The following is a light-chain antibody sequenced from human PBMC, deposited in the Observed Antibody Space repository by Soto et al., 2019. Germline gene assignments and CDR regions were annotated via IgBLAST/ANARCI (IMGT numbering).Light chain of an antibody. CDR2: EGS. J-gene: IGLJ2*01. Sequence: QSVLTQPASVSGSPGQSITISCTGTSSDVGSYNLVSWFQQHPGKAPKLMIYEGSKRPSGVSNRFSASKSGNTASLTISGLQAEDEADYYCSSYTSSSSVVFGGGTKLTVL. V-gene: IGLV2-14*02. CDR1: SSDVGSYNL. CDR3: SSYTSSSSVV.